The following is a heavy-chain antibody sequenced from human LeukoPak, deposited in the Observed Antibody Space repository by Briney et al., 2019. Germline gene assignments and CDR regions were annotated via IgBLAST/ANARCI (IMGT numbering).Heavy chain of an antibody. CDR3: ASRPVDTTMIYYFDY. CDR2: IYSGGST. Sequence: GGSLRLSCAISGFAVSSNYMSWVRQAPGKGLEWVSVIYSGGSTYYADSVKGRFTISRDNSKNTLYLQMNSLRAEDTAVYYCASRPVDTTMIYYFDYWGQGTLGTVSS. J-gene: IGHJ4*02. CDR1: GFAVSSNY. V-gene: IGHV3-53*01. D-gene: IGHD5-18*01.